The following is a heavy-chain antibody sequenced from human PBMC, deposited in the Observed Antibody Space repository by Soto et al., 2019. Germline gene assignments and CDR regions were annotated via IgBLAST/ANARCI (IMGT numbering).Heavy chain of an antibody. D-gene: IGHD5-12*01. J-gene: IGHJ6*03. CDR1: VLTFSNYW. CDR3: ARVNGGYARGYYYYMDV. V-gene: IGHV3-7*01. CDR2: IKQDGIEK. Sequence: GGSLRLSCAASVLTFSNYWMSWVRQAPGKGLEWVANIKQDGIEKYYVDSVKGRFTISRDNAKNSLYLQMNSLRAEDTAVYYCARVNGGYARGYYYYMDVWGKGTTVTVSS.